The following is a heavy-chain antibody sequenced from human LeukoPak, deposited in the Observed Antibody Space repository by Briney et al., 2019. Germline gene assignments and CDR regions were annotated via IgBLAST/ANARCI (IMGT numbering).Heavy chain of an antibody. CDR3: ARDLSQRIYGGNWFDP. Sequence: ASVKVSCKASGYTFTNYDINWVRQATGQGLEWMGGIIPIFGTANYAQKFQGRVTITADESTSTAYMELSSLRSEDTAVYYCARDLSQRIYGGNWFDPWGQGTLVTVSS. J-gene: IGHJ5*02. D-gene: IGHD4-23*01. CDR1: GYTFTNYD. V-gene: IGHV1-69*13. CDR2: IIPIFGTA.